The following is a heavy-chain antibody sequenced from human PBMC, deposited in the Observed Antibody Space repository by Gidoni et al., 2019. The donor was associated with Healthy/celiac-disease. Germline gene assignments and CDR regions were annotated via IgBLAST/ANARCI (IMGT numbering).Heavy chain of an antibody. Sequence: QVQLVASGGGVVQPGRPLRLPCSAAGFTFSRDGMHWVRQAPGKGLGWVAVIWYDGSNKYYADSVKGRFTISRDNSKNTLYLQMNSLRAEDTAVYYCARDREWELGGLDWGQGTLVTVSS. CDR1: GFTFSRDG. V-gene: IGHV3-33*01. CDR2: IWYDGSNK. CDR3: ARDREWELGGLD. J-gene: IGHJ4*02. D-gene: IGHD1-26*01.